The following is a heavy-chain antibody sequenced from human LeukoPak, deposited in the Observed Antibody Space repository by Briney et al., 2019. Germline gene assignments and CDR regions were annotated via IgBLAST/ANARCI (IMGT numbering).Heavy chain of an antibody. J-gene: IGHJ4*02. Sequence: ASVKVSCKASGGTFSSYAISWVRQAPGQGLEWMGRIIPILGIANYAQKFQGRVTITADKSTSTAYMELSSLRSEDTAVYYCARQRGSTSCFDYWGQGTLVTVSS. CDR2: IIPILGIA. V-gene: IGHV1-69*04. CDR3: ARQRGSTSCFDY. D-gene: IGHD2-2*01. CDR1: GGTFSSYA.